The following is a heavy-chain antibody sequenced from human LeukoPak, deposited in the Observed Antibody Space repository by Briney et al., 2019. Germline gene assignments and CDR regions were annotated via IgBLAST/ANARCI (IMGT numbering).Heavy chain of an antibody. D-gene: IGHD6-19*01. CDR2: IRGDGRTT. CDR1: GFTFGDYA. Sequence: GGSLRLSCAAYGFTFGDYAMHWVRQAPGKGLEWVSLIRGDGRTTSYAGSVKGRFTISRDNRTNSLYLQMSSLRGEDTAMYYCAKDAVAGTWLHYWGQGTLVTVSS. CDR3: AKDAVAGTWLHY. J-gene: IGHJ4*02. V-gene: IGHV3-43*02.